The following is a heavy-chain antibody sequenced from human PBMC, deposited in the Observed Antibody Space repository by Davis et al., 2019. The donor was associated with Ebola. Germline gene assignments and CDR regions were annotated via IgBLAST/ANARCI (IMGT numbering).Heavy chain of an antibody. Sequence: ASVKVSCKASGYTFTSYGISWVRQAPGQGLEWMGWVNPYNGNTHYAQSLQDRVTMTTDTSTSTAFMEVRSLRSDDTALYYCATGTSGSFFSRSWGQGTLVTVSS. J-gene: IGHJ5*02. D-gene: IGHD1-26*01. V-gene: IGHV1-18*01. CDR1: GYTFTSYG. CDR3: ATGTSGSFFSRS. CDR2: VNPYNGNT.